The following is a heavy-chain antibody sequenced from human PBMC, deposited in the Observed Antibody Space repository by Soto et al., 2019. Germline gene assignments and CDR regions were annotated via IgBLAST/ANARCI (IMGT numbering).Heavy chain of an antibody. CDR3: ARQYSYGRNYYYGMDV. V-gene: IGHV5-51*01. CDR2: IYPGDSDT. D-gene: IGHD5-18*01. J-gene: IGHJ6*02. CDR1: GYSFTSYW. Sequence: LKISCKGSGYSFTSYWIGWVRQMPGKGLEWMGIIYPGDSDTRYSPSFQGQVTISADKSISTAYLQWSSLKASDTAMYYCARQYSYGRNYYYGMDVWGQGTTVTVSS.